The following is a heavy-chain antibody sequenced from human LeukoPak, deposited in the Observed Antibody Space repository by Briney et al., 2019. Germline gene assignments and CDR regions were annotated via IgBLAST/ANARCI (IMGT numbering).Heavy chain of an antibody. J-gene: IGHJ5*02. CDR2: ISDSGDYT. V-gene: IGHV3-23*01. CDR3: ASKS. Sequence: GGSLRLSCAASGFTFSGYGMHWVRQAPGKGLEWVSAISDSGDYTYYADSVKGRFTISRDNSKNTLYLQMDSLRVEDTAVYYCASKSWGQGTLVTVSS. CDR1: GFTFSGYG.